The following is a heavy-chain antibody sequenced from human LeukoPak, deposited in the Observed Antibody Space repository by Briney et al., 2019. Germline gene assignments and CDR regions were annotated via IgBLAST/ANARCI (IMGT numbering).Heavy chain of an antibody. Sequence: GGSLRLSCAASGFIFSNYAMYWVRQAPGKGLEWVSAISGRSGSTYYADSVKGRFTISRDSSKNTLYLQMNSLRADDTAVYYCAKWGDYDVLTGYYVTDFWGQGTLVTVSS. J-gene: IGHJ4*02. D-gene: IGHD3-9*01. CDR3: AKWGDYDVLTGYYVTDF. V-gene: IGHV3-23*01. CDR2: ISGRSGST. CDR1: GFIFSNYA.